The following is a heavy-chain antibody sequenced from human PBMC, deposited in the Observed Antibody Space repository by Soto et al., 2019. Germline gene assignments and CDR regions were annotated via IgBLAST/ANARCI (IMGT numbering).Heavy chain of an antibody. CDR3: ARGRSNWGVVHYYYMDV. Sequence: SETXSLTCAVYGGSFSGYYWSWIRQPPGKGLEWIGEINHSGSTNYNPSLKSRVTISVDTSKNQFSLKLSSVTAADTAVYYCARGRSNWGVVHYYYMDVWGKGTTVTVSS. V-gene: IGHV4-34*01. D-gene: IGHD3-10*01. J-gene: IGHJ6*03. CDR2: INHSGST. CDR1: GGSFSGYY.